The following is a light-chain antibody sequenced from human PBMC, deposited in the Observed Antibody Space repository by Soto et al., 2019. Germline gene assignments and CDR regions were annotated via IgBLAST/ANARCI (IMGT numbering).Light chain of an antibody. CDR2: EVG. CDR1: SSDVGGYNY. Sequence: QSALTQPPSASGSPGQSVTISCTGTSSDVGGYNYVSWYQHHPGKAPKLIIYEVGERPSGVPGRFSGSKSGNTASLTVSGLQVVDEADCLCISYTGHNWVLGGWNKLAVL. V-gene: IGLV2-8*01. CDR3: ISYTGHNWV. J-gene: IGLJ3*02.